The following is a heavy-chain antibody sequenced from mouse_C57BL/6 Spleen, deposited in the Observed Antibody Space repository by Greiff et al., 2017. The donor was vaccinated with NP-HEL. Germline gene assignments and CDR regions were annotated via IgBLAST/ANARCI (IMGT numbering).Heavy chain of an antibody. CDR2: IYPGSGNT. CDR3: ARGGGYDGPFAY. J-gene: IGHJ3*01. V-gene: IGHV1-66*01. CDR1: GYSFTSYY. D-gene: IGHD2-2*01. Sequence: VQLQQSGPELVKPGASVKISCKASGYSFTSYYIHWVKQRPGQGLEWIGWIYPGSGNTKYNEKFKGKATLTADTSSSTAYMQLSSLTSEDSAVYYCARGGGYDGPFAYWGQGTLVTVSA.